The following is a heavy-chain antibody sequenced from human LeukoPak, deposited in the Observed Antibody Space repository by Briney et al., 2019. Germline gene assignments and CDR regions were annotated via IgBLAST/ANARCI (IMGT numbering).Heavy chain of an antibody. CDR3: AKAPRGYSSGWYSRYYYYYMDV. V-gene: IGHV3-23*01. D-gene: IGHD6-19*01. CDR2: IRASGGGA. CDR1: GVTFSSFA. J-gene: IGHJ6*03. Sequence: GGSLSLSCAASGVTFSSFAMSWVRQAPGKGLEWVSTIRASGGGAFYADSVKGRFTISRDDSKNTLYLQMNSLRAEDTAVYYCAKAPRGYSSGWYSRYYYYYMDVWGKGTTVTVSS.